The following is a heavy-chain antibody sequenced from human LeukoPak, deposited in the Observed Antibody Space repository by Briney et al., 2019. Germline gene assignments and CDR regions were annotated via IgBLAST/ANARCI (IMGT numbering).Heavy chain of an antibody. CDR2: ISAYNGNT. D-gene: IGHD3-22*01. CDR3: AREPLPDADYYDSSGYYYFDY. CDR1: GYSFTSYG. Sequence: ASVKVSCKASGYSFTSYGISWVRQAPGQGLEWMGWISAYNGNTNYAQKLQGRVTMTTDTSTSTAYMELRSLRSDDTAVYYCAREPLPDADYYDSSGYYYFDYWGQGTLVTVSS. V-gene: IGHV1-18*01. J-gene: IGHJ4*02.